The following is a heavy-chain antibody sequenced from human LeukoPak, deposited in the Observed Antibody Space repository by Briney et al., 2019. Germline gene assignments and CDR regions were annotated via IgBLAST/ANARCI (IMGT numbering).Heavy chain of an antibody. Sequence: SETLSLTCTVSGGSISSYYWSWIRQPAGKGLEWIGHIYTNGRTDYNPSLKSRVTISVDKAKNQFSLKLTSVTTADSAVYYCAGDGYRTTWYYYWGQGTPVTVSS. CDR3: AGDGYRTTWYYY. CDR2: IYTNGRT. CDR1: GGSISSYY. D-gene: IGHD6-13*01. V-gene: IGHV4-4*07. J-gene: IGHJ4*02.